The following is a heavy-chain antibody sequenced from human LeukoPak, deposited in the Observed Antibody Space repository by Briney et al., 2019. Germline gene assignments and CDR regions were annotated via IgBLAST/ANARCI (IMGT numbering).Heavy chain of an antibody. J-gene: IGHJ2*01. V-gene: IGHV4-39*07. CDR2: IYYSGST. Sequence: SETLSLTCTVSGGSISSSSYYWGWIRQPPGKGLEWIGSIYYSGSTYYNPSLKSRVTISVDTSKNQFSLKLSSVTAADTAVYYCASAYCGGDCTPYWYFDLWGRGTLVTVSS. CDR1: GGSISSSSYY. D-gene: IGHD2-21*02. CDR3: ASAYCGGDCTPYWYFDL.